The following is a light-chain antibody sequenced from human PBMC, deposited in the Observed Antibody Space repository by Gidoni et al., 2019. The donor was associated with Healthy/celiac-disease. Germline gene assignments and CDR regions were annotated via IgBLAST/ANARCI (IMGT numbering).Light chain of an antibody. CDR2: DVS. Sequence: LTQPRSVSGSPGQSVTISCTGTSSDVGGYNYVSWYQQHPGKAPKLMIYDVSKRPSGVPDRFSGSKSGNTASLIISGLQAEDEADYYCCSYAGSIYVFGTGTKVTVL. CDR3: CSYAGSIYV. CDR1: SSDVGGYNY. V-gene: IGLV2-11*01. J-gene: IGLJ1*01.